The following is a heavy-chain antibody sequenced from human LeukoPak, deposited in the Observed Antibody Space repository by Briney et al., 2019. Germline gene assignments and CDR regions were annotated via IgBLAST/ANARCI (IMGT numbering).Heavy chain of an antibody. D-gene: IGHD5-12*01. V-gene: IGHV4-59*02. J-gene: IGHJ4*02. CDR1: GGSVSSYY. CDR3: ARVHSGYDSGFDY. CDR2: MYYSGST. Sequence: SETLSLTCTVSGGSVSSYYWSWIRQPPGKGLEWIGYMYYSGSTNYNPSLKSRVTLSIDTSKNQFSLKLNFVTAADTAVYYCARVHSGYDSGFDYWGQGTLVTVSS.